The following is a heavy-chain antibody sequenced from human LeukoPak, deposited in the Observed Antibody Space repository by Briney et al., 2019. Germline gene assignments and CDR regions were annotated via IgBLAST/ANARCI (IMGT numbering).Heavy chain of an antibody. J-gene: IGHJ5*02. CDR2: IIPIFGTA. CDR3: ARDQEGSGNWFDP. CDR1: GGTFSSYA. V-gene: IGHV1-69*06. D-gene: IGHD3-10*01. Sequence: SVKVSCKASGGTFSSYAISWVRQAPGQGLEWMGGIIPIFGTANYAQKFQGRVTITADKSTSTAYMELSSLRSEDTAVYYCARDQEGSGNWFDPWSQGTLVTVSS.